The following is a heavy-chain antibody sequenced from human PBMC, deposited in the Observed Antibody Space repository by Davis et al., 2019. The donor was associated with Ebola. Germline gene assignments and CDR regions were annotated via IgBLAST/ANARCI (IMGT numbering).Heavy chain of an antibody. Sequence: PGGSLRLSCAASGLTFSSSHMSWVRQVPGKGLEWVSVIFSGGTTYYGDSVKGRFTISRDNSKNKLYLQMNSLRGGETAVYYGARGDGYDDAFDIWGQGTMVTVSS. CDR3: ARGDGYDDAFDI. V-gene: IGHV3-53*01. J-gene: IGHJ3*02. CDR2: IFSGGTT. CDR1: GLTFSSSH. D-gene: IGHD5-24*01.